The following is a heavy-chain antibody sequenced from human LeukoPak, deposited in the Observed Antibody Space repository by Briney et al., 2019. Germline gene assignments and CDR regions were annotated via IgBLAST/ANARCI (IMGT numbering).Heavy chain of an antibody. D-gene: IGHD3-3*01. V-gene: IGHV3-7*03. CDR2: IKQDGSEK. J-gene: IGHJ6*02. CDR3: ARDHPPLQSYDFWSGYWVVYGMDV. CDR1: GFTFSSYW. Sequence: QPGGSLRLSCAASGFTFSSYWMSWVRQAPGKGLEWVANIKQDGSEKYYVDSVKGRFTISRDNAKNSLYLQMNSLRAEDTAVYYCARDHPPLQSYDFWSGYWVVYGMDVWGQGTTVTVSS.